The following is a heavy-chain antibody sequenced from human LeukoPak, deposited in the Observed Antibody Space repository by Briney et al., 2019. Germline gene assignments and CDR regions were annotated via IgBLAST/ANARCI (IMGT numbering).Heavy chain of an antibody. D-gene: IGHD2-15*01. J-gene: IGHJ4*02. CDR1: GYTFTSYG. CDR2: ISAYNGNT. V-gene: IGHV1-18*01. CDR3: AGSKQYCSGGSCYLLY. Sequence: ASVMVSCKASGYTFTSYGISWVRQAPGQGLEWMGGISAYNGNTNYAQKLQGRVTMTTDTSTSTAYMELRSLRSDDTAVYYCAGSKQYCSGGSCYLLYWGQGTLVTVSS.